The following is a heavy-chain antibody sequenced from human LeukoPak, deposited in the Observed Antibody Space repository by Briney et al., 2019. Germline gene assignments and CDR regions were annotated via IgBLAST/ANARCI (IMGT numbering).Heavy chain of an antibody. J-gene: IGHJ5*02. D-gene: IGHD2-2*01. CDR2: ISGSGAST. CDR1: RFIFSHYA. V-gene: IGHV3-23*01. Sequence: GGSLRLSCAASRFIFSHYAMSWVRQAPGKGLEWVSVISGSGASTHYADSVKGRFTISRDNSKNTLYLQMNSLRAEDTAVYYCAKSPDPDNTSPDGWFDPWGQGTLVTVSS. CDR3: AKSPDPDNTSPDGWFDP.